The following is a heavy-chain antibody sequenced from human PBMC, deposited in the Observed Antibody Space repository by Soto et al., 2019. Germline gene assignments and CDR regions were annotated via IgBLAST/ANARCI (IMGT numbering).Heavy chain of an antibody. CDR3: ARMSYFYDKWYFDL. Sequence: SETLSLTCTVSGASINNNDYYWSWIRQTPGKGLEWIGYVYYSGTTDYIPSLKSRLSMSIDRSQNQFTLKLNSVTAADTATYYCARMSYFYDKWYFDLWGRGTLVTVSS. J-gene: IGHJ2*01. CDR1: GASINNNDYY. V-gene: IGHV4-30-4*01. D-gene: IGHD3-22*01. CDR2: VYYSGTT.